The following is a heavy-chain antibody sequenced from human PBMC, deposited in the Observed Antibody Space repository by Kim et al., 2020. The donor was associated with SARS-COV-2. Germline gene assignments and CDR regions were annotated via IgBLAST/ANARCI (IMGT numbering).Heavy chain of an antibody. V-gene: IGHV1-69*13. CDR2: IIPVFHIV. Sequence: SVKVSCKVSGGTFSSYSFSWVRQAPGLGLEWMGRIIPVFHIVNYAQRFQGRVTLTADESTGTTYMELSGLSSDDTALYYCARASAVGARAWFDPGGQGTRVTVSS. CDR1: GGTFSSYS. D-gene: IGHD1-26*01. CDR3: ARASAVGARAWFDP. J-gene: IGHJ5*02.